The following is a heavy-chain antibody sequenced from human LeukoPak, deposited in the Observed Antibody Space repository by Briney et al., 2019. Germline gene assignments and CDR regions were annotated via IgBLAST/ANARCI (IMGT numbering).Heavy chain of an antibody. CDR1: GGSVRSYY. Sequence: PSETRSLTCTVSGGSVRSYYWSWIRRPPGRGLELIAYLSHSGSSDSNPSLTSRVTTLVDTSKNQFSLKLTSVTAADTAVYYCARARYANAWYAFDIWGHGTMVTVSS. CDR2: LSHSGSS. CDR3: ARARYANAWYAFDI. D-gene: IGHD2-2*01. J-gene: IGHJ3*02. V-gene: IGHV4-59*02.